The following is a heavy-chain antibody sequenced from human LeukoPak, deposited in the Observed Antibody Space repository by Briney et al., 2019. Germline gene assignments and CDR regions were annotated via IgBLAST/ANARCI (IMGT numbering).Heavy chain of an antibody. V-gene: IGHV1-69*13. CDR3: ARDTENWNDGNWFDP. CDR2: IIPIFGTA. D-gene: IGHD1-1*01. Sequence: SVKVSCKASGGTFSSYAISWVRQAPGQGLEWMGGIIPIFGTANYAQKFQGRVTITADESTSTAYMELSSLRSEDTAVYYCARDTENWNDGNWFDPWGQGTLVTVSS. J-gene: IGHJ5*02. CDR1: GGTFSSYA.